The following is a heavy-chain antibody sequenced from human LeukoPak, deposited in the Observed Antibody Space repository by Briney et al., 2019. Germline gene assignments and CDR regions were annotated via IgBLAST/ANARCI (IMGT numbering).Heavy chain of an antibody. CDR2: IRNKVKSHTT. D-gene: IGHD3-10*01. Sequence: GGSLRLSCAASGFTFSDHYMDWVRQAPGKGLEWVGRIRNKVKSHTTEYSASVKGRFTISRDDSTNSVYLQMNSLKTEDTAVYYCVAMLRGVGYWGQGTLVTVSS. V-gene: IGHV3-72*01. CDR3: VAMLRGVGY. CDR1: GFTFSDHY. J-gene: IGHJ4*02.